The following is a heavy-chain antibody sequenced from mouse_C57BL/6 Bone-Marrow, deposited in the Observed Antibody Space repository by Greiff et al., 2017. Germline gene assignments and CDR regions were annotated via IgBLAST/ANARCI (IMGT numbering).Heavy chain of an antibody. CDR3: AKTPCSSYVYAMDY. CDR2: IWRGGST. V-gene: IGHV2-5*01. J-gene: IGHJ4*01. D-gene: IGHD1-1*01. Sequence: QVQLKESGPGLVQPSQSLSITCTVSGFSLTSYGVHWVRQSPGKGLEWLGVIWRGGSTDYNAAFMSRLGITKDNSKSQVFFKMNSLQADDTAIYYCAKTPCSSYVYAMDYWCQGTSVTVSS. CDR1: GFSLTSYG.